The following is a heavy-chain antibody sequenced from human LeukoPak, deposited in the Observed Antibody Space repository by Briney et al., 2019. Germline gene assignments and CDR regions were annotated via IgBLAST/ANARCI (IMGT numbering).Heavy chain of an antibody. J-gene: IGHJ4*02. CDR2: IHHGGST. V-gene: IGHV4-34*01. CDR1: GGSFSGYY. CDR3: ARTVVEGLDY. D-gene: IGHD3-3*01. Sequence: SETLSLTCAVYGGSFSGYYWSWIRQPPGKGLEWIGEIHHGGSTSYNPSLKSRVTISVDTSKNQFSLKLTSVTAADTAVYYCARTVVEGLDYWGQGTLVTVSS.